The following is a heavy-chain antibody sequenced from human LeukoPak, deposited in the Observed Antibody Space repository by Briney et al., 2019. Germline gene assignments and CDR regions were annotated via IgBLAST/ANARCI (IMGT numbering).Heavy chain of an antibody. CDR2: IKQVGSEK. D-gene: IGHD5-12*01. Sequence: GGSLSLSCAASGFTLSSYWMSWVRQAPGKGLEWVANIKQVGSEKYYVDSVKGRFTISRDNAKNSLYLQMNSLRAEDTAVYYCARESVATITDQSFLFDYWGQGTLVTVSS. CDR3: ARESVATITDQSFLFDY. CDR1: GFTLSSYW. J-gene: IGHJ4*02. V-gene: IGHV3-7*01.